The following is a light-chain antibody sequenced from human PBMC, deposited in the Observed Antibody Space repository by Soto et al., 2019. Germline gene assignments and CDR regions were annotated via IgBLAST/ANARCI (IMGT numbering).Light chain of an antibody. CDR1: QSVRSY. CDR3: QQFSSYPLT. CDR2: GAS. Sequence: EIWLTQSPGTLSLSPGERATLSCRASQSVRSYLAWYQQKPGQAPRLLIYGASSRATGIPDRLRGSGYGTDLTITISRMQTEDFEVYYCQQFSSYPLTFGGGTKVDIK. V-gene: IGKV3-20*01. J-gene: IGKJ4*01.